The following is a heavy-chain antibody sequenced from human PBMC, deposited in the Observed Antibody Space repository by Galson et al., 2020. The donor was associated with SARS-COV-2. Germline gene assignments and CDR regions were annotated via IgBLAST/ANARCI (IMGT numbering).Heavy chain of an antibody. V-gene: IGHV3-21*01. CDR1: GFTFSTYS. CDR2: ISTTSSYI. J-gene: IGHJ5*02. CDR3: AREEKYGDFRNWFDP. D-gene: IGHD4-17*01. Sequence: GSLRLSCAASGFTFSTYSMNWVRQAPGKGLEWVSSISTTSSYIDYADSVKGRFTISRDNAKNSLYLQMNSLRAEDTAVYYCAREEKYGDFRNWFDPWGQGTLVTVSS.